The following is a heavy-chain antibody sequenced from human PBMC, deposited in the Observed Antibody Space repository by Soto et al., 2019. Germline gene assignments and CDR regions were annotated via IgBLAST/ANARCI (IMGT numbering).Heavy chain of an antibody. V-gene: IGHV4-34*01. CDR1: GGSFSGYY. J-gene: IGHJ6*02. Sequence: SETLSLTCAVYGGSFSGYYWSWIRQPPGKGLEWIGEINHSGSTNYNPSLKSRVTISVDTSKNQFSLQLSSVTAADTAVYYCARDHFGFGELDVYYYGMDVWGQGTMVTVSS. CDR2: INHSGST. CDR3: ARDHFGFGELDVYYYGMDV. D-gene: IGHD3-10*01.